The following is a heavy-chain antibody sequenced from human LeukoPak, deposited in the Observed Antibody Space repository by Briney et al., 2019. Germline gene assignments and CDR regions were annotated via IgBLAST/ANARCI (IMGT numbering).Heavy chain of an antibody. CDR2: IYFSGTT. CDR3: ARSTPAAAAGTGWFDP. V-gene: IGHV4-39*01. CDR1: GGSVSNNTYY. D-gene: IGHD6-13*01. Sequence: SETLSLTCTVSGGSVSNNTYYWGWIRQPPGKGLEWIGSIYFSGTTYYSPSLKSRVTISVDTSKNQFSLELISVTAADTAVYYCARSTPAAAAGTGWFDPWGQGTLVTVSS. J-gene: IGHJ5*02.